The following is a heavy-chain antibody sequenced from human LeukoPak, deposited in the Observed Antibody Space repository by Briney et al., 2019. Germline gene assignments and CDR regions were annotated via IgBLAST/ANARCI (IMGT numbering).Heavy chain of an antibody. Sequence: ASVKVSCKASGYTFTSYGISWVRQAPGQGLEWMGWISAYNGNTNHAQKLQGRVTMTTAPSTSTAYMELRSLRSDDTAVYYCARESCSSTSCYGMDVWGQGTTVTVSS. D-gene: IGHD2-2*01. CDR3: ARESCSSTSCYGMDV. J-gene: IGHJ6*02. V-gene: IGHV1-18*01. CDR1: GYTFTSYG. CDR2: ISAYNGNT.